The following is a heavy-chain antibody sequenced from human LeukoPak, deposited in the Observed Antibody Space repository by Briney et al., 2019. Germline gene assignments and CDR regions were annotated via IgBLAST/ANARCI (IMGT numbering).Heavy chain of an antibody. J-gene: IGHJ6*02. V-gene: IGHV4-59*08. CDR1: GGSISSYY. D-gene: IGHD5-12*01. CDR3: ARSYGGFSYGMDV. Sequence: SETLSLTCTVSGGSISSYYWSWIRQPPGKGLEWIGYIYYSGSTNYNPSLKSRVTIPVDTSKNQFSLKLSSVTAADTAVYYCARSYGGFSYGMDVWGQGTTVTVSS. CDR2: IYYSGST.